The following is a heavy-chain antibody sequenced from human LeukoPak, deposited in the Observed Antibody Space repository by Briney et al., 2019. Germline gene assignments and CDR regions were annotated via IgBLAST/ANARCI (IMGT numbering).Heavy chain of an antibody. CDR2: INQDGSVK. CDR3: AKLLGDVTTFDY. CDR1: GFTFSRSW. J-gene: IGHJ4*02. V-gene: IGHV3-7*01. Sequence: PGESLRLSCAGSGFTFSRSWMTWVGQAPGRGLEWVASINQDGSVKHYMDSVKGRFTISRDNAENSLHLQMHSLRAEDTAVYYCAKLLGDVTTFDYWGQGTLVTVSS. D-gene: IGHD3-16*01.